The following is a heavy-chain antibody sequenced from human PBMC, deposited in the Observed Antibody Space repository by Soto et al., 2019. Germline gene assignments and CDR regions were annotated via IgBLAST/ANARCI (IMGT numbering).Heavy chain of an antibody. V-gene: IGHV3-73*01. D-gene: IGHD3-10*01. J-gene: IGHJ4*02. CDR1: GFSFSDSA. CDR3: TLAMVRGVHY. Sequence: GGSLRLSCAASGFSFSDSAMHWVRQASGKGLEWVGRIRSKFNSYAAEYAESMRGRITISRDDSKNTAYLQMNSLKTEDTAVYYCTLAMVRGVHYWGQGTLVTVSS. CDR2: IRSKFNSYAA.